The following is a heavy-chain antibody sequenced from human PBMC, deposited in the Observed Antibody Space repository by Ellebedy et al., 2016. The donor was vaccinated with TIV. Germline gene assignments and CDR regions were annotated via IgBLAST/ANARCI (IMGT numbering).Heavy chain of an antibody. CDR3: ARDLDKSSGWYGGAAY. Sequence: GESLKISCVASGFTFDSYAMHWVRQAPGKGLEWVAVISHDGSSKYYADSVKGRFTVSRDNSMTTVYLEMNSLRAEDTAIYYCARDLDKSSGWYGGAAYWGQGTQVTVSS. CDR2: ISHDGSSK. V-gene: IGHV3-30-3*01. J-gene: IGHJ4*02. D-gene: IGHD6-19*01. CDR1: GFTFDSYA.